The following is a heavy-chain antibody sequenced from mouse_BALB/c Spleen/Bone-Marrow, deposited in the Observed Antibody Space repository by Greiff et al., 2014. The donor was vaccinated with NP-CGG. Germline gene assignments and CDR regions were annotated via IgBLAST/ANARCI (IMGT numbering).Heavy chain of an antibody. Sequence: QVQLKESGPELVRPGVSVKIYCKGSGYTSTDYAMHWVKQSHAKSLEWIGVISTYSGNTNYNQKFKGKATMTVDKSSSTAYMELARLTSEDSAIYYCARYGYGSSYYAMDYWGQGTSVTVSS. CDR1: GYTSTDYA. CDR3: ARYGYGSSYYAMDY. V-gene: IGHV1-67*01. D-gene: IGHD1-1*01. CDR2: ISTYSGNT. J-gene: IGHJ4*01.